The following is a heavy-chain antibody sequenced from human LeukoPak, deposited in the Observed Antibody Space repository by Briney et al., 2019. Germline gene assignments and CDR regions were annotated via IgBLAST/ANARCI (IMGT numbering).Heavy chain of an antibody. J-gene: IGHJ4*02. CDR2: ITATSRHI. V-gene: IGHV3-21*01. CDR1: GVTFSGYS. D-gene: IGHD3-16*01. CDR3: ARGENTYIDY. Sequence: GGSLRLSCAAPGVTFSGYSVNWVRQAPGKGLEWVFAITATSRHIYYADSVKGRFTISRDNAKNSLYLQMNSLRAEDTAVYYCARGENTYIDYWGQGTLVTVSS.